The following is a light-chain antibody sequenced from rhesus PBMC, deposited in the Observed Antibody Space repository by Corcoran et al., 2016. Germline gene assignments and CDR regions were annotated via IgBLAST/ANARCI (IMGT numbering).Light chain of an antibody. Sequence: EIVLTQSPTSMAVSQGERVTISCTASSSIITSYLHWCQQKPGFPPRLLFYRTPSLPSGVPARFSGSGSGTSDTLTISSMEAEDAAIYYCQQGNSMYSFGPGTKVEIK. CDR2: RTP. V-gene: IGKV3-35*01. CDR1: SSIITSY. J-gene: IGKJ2*01. CDR3: QQGNSMYS.